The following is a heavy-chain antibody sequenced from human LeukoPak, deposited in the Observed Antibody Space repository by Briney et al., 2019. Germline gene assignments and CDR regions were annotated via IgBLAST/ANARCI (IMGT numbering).Heavy chain of an antibody. CDR1: GRSISSSY. Sequence: PSETLSLTCTVYGRSISSSYWGSIRQPPGRGLEWNRYIYYSVSPNYNPSLKSRVTISEDTPKNHFSLKLTSVTAADTPVYYCARARVVSSGWYPYYFDYWGQGTLVTVSS. J-gene: IGHJ4*02. D-gene: IGHD6-19*01. CDR2: IYYSVSP. V-gene: IGHV4-59*01. CDR3: ARARVVSSGWYPYYFDY.